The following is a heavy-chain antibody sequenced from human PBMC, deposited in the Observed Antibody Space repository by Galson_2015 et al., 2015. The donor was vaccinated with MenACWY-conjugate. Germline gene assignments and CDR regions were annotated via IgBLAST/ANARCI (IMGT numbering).Heavy chain of an antibody. D-gene: IGHD1-26*01. Sequence: SLRLSCAASGFTFSNYWTHWVRQAPGQGLVWVSRINGDGRSTSYGDSVKGRFTTSRDNAKNTLFLQMNSLRVEDTAVYYCARLGGNYRTTSHFDYWRQGTLVTVSS. V-gene: IGHV3-74*01. CDR2: INGDGRST. J-gene: IGHJ4*02. CDR1: GFTFSNYW. CDR3: ARLGGNYRTTSHFDY.